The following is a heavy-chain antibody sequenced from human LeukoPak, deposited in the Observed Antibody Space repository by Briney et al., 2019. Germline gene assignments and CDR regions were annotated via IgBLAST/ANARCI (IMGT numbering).Heavy chain of an antibody. CDR2: INPNSGGT. J-gene: IGHJ5*01. D-gene: IGHD3-3*01. CDR1: GYTFTGYY. Sequence: ASVKVSCKASGYTFTGYYMHWVRQAPGQGLEWMGWINPNSGGTNYAQKLQGRVTMTTDTSTSTAYMELRSLRSDDTAVYYCARDLTHYDFWSGYYLGWFDSWGQGTLVTVSS. V-gene: IGHV1-2*02. CDR3: ARDLTHYDFWSGYYLGWFDS.